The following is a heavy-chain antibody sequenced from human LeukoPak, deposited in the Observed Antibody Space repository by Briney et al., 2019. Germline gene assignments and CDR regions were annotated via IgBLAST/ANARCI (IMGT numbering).Heavy chain of an antibody. V-gene: IGHV3-33*06. Sequence: GGSLRLSCAASGFTFSSYGMHWVRQAPGKGLEWVAVIWYDGSNKFYADSVKGRFIISRDNSKNTLYLQMNSLRAEDTAVYYCAKDGFLLWRGAFDIWGQGTMVTVSS. CDR3: AKDGFLLWRGAFDI. J-gene: IGHJ3*02. CDR2: IWYDGSNK. CDR1: GFTFSSYG. D-gene: IGHD2-21*01.